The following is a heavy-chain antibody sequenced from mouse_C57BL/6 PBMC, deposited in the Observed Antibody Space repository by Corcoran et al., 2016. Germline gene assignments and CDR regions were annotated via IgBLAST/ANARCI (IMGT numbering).Heavy chain of an antibody. J-gene: IGHJ3*01. CDR2: ISYDGSN. CDR1: GYSITSGYY. Sequence: DVQLQESGPGLVKPSQSLSLTCSVTGYSITSGYYWNWIRQFPGNKLEWMGYISYDGSNNYNPSLKNRISITRDTSKNQFFLKLNSVTTEDTATYYCAREGDLAWFAYWGQGTLVTVS. D-gene: IGHD2-13*01. CDR3: AREGDLAWFAY. V-gene: IGHV3-6*01.